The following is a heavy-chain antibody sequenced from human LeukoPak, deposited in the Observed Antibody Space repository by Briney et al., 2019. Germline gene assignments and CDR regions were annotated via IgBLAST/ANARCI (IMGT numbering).Heavy chain of an antibody. V-gene: IGHV1-69*04. CDR2: IIPILNMT. J-gene: IGHJ5*02. CDR1: GGTFSSYA. D-gene: IGHD1-26*01. CDR3: ARSGIAATLAWFDP. Sequence: SVKVSCKASGGTFSSYAISWVRQAPGQGLEWMGRIIPILNMTNYAQKFQGRVTITADKSTSTAYMELSGLTSEDTAVYYCARSGIAATLAWFDPWGQGTLVTVSS.